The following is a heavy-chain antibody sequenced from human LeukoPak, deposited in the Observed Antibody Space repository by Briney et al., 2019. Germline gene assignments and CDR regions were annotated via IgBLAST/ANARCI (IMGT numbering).Heavy chain of an antibody. CDR1: GGTFSSYA. CDR3: ARVRYYDSSGYPYYYYHGMDV. D-gene: IGHD3-22*01. CDR2: IIPIFGTA. J-gene: IGHJ6*02. Sequence: SVKVSCKASGGTFSSYAISWVRQAPGQGLEWMGGIIPIFGTANYAQKFQGRVTITADESTSTAYMELSSLRSEDTAVYYCARVRYYDSSGYPYYYYHGMDVWGQGTTVTVSS. V-gene: IGHV1-69*13.